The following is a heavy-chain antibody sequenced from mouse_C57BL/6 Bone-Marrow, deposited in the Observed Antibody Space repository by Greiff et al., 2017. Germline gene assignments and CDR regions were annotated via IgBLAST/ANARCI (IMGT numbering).Heavy chain of an antibody. CDR3: AREDGNYMFAY. CDR1: GYTFTSYG. J-gene: IGHJ3*01. D-gene: IGHD2-1*01. Sequence: VMLVESGAELARPGASVKLSCKASGYTFTSYGICWVKQSTGQGLEWIGEIYPRSGNTYYNEKFKGKATLTADKSSSTAYMELRSLTSEDSAVYFCAREDGNYMFAYWGQGTLVTVSA. CDR2: IYPRSGNT. V-gene: IGHV1-81*01.